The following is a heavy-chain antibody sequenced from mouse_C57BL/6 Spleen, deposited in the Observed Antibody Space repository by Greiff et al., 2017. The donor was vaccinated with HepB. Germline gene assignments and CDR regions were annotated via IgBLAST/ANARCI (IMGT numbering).Heavy chain of an antibody. Sequence: DVHLVESGGGLVKPGGSLKLSCAASGFTFSSYAMSWVRQTPEKRLEWVATISDGGSYTYYPDNVKGRFTISRDNAKNNLYLQMSHLKSEDTAMYYCARDLVFYWGQGTSVTVSS. V-gene: IGHV5-4*01. CDR1: GFTFSSYA. J-gene: IGHJ4*01. CDR3: ARDLVFY. CDR2: ISDGGSYT.